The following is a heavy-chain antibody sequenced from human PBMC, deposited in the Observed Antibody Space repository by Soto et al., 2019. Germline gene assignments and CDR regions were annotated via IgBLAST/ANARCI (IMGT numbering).Heavy chain of an antibody. CDR1: GGSISSGDYY. V-gene: IGHV4-30-4*01. Sequence: SETLSITCTVSGGSISSGDYYWSWIRQPPGKGLEWLGYIYYSGSTYYNPSLKRRVTISVDTSKNQFSLKLSSVTAADTAVYYCARGVGGYYYDSSGYPQQDYYFDYWGQGTLVTVSS. J-gene: IGHJ4*02. D-gene: IGHD3-22*01. CDR3: ARGVGGYYYDSSGYPQQDYYFDY. CDR2: IYYSGST.